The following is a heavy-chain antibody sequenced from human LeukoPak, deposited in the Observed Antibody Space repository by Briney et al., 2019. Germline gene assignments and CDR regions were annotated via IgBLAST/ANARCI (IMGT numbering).Heavy chain of an antibody. CDR1: GRSPSGHY. J-gene: IGHJ3*01. V-gene: IGHV4-59*11. D-gene: IGHD3-22*01. CDR2: VSYTGRT. CDR3: ARLLDNDISGDPDTFDV. Sequence: SEPLSLTCTVSGRSPSGHYWSWLRHPPGKTLEWIGYVSYTGRTKYNPSLQSRVTISIDTSKSQFSLKLTSVTSADTAVYSCARLLDNDISGDPDTFDVWGQGATVIVSS.